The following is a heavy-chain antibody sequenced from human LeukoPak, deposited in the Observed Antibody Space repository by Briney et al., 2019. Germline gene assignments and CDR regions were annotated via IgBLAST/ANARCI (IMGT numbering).Heavy chain of an antibody. CDR3: ARRTSGWYIDY. CDR2: IYHSGST. V-gene: IGHV4-38-2*01. D-gene: IGHD6-19*01. Sequence: PSETLSLTCAVSGYSISSGYYCGWIRQPPGKGVEWIGSIYHSGSTYYNPSLRSRVTISLDTSMNQFSLKLSSVTAADTAVYYCARRTSGWYIDYWGQGTLVTVSS. CDR1: GYSISSGYY. J-gene: IGHJ4*02.